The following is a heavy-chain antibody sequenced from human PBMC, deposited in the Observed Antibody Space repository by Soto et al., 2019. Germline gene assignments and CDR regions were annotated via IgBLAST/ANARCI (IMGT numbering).Heavy chain of an antibody. CDR1: GFTFSSHW. CDR3: ERAQY. CDR2: IKEDGSEK. V-gene: IGHV3-7*01. J-gene: IGHJ4*02. Sequence: EVQLVESGGGLVQPGGSLRLSCAASGFTFSSHWMSWVRQAPGKGLEWVANIKEDGSEKYYVDSVKGRFTISRDNAKNSLYLQMNSPRDEDTAVYYCERAQYWCQGTLVTVSS.